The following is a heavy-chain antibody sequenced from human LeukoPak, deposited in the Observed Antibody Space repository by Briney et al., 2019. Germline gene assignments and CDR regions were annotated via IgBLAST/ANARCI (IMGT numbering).Heavy chain of an antibody. CDR2: INHSGST. J-gene: IGHJ6*03. V-gene: IGHV4-34*01. Sequence: SETLSLTCAVYGGSFSGYYWSWIRQPPGKGLEWIGEINHSGSTNYNPSLKSRVTISVDTSKNQFSLKLSSVPAADTAVYYCARGIPPHYYDSSGYYYYYYYMDVWGKGTTVTVSS. CDR3: ARGIPPHYYDSSGYYYYYYYMDV. CDR1: GGSFSGYY. D-gene: IGHD3-22*01.